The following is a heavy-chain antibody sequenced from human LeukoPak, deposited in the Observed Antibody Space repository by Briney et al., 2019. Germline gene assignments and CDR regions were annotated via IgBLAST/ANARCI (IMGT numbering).Heavy chain of an antibody. CDR2: ITGGGTPI. CDR1: GFNFNIYS. D-gene: IGHD3-16*01. J-gene: IGHJ4*02. V-gene: IGHV3-48*01. Sequence: GGSLRLSCEASGFNFNIYSMNWVRQAPGKGLEWVSYITGGGTPIYYGASVKGRCIILRDNAKNSLYLQMNSMAAEYPAVYCCAGGLQLGFDWWGQGTLVTVSS. CDR3: AGGLQLGFDW.